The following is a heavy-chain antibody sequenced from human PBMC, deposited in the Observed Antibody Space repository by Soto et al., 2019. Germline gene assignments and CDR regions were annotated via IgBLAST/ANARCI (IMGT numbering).Heavy chain of an antibody. CDR1: GFTFSSYA. CDR3: AKCRGSRDSSGWYGVDY. J-gene: IGHJ4*02. D-gene: IGHD6-19*01. V-gene: IGHV3-23*01. CDR2: ISGSGGST. Sequence: GGSLRLSCAASGFTFSSYAMSWVRQAPGKGLEWVSAISGSGGSTYYADSVKGRFTISRDNSKNTLYLQMNSLRAEDTAVYYCAKCRGSRDSSGWYGVDYWGQGTLVTVSS.